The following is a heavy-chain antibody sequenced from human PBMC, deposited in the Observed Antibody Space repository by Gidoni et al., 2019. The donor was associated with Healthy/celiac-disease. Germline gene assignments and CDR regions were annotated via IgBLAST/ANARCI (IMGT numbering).Heavy chain of an antibody. CDR2: IYYSGST. CDR3: ARDAYDILTGYQWYFDL. D-gene: IGHD3-9*01. CDR1: GGSISSYY. J-gene: IGHJ2*01. V-gene: IGHV4-59*01. Sequence: QVQLQESGPGLVKPSETLSLTCTFSGGSISSYYWSWIRQPPGKGLEWIGYIYYSGSTNYNPSLKSRVTISVDTSKNQFSRKLSSVTAADTAVYYCARDAYDILTGYQWYFDLWGRGTLVTVSS.